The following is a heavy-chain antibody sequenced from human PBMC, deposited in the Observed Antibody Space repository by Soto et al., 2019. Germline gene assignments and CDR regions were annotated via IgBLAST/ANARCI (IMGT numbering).Heavy chain of an antibody. V-gene: IGHV4-59*01. Sequence: QVQLQESGPGLVKPSETLSLICTVSGGSISTYYWNWIRQPPGMGLEWIGSVHYSGSTDYNPSLKSRVTISVDTSKNQFSLKLSSVTAADTALYYCARHKVGAAGRPWFFDYWGQGILVTISS. CDR1: GGSISTYY. CDR2: VHYSGST. D-gene: IGHD6-25*01. J-gene: IGHJ4*02. CDR3: ARHKVGAAGRPWFFDY.